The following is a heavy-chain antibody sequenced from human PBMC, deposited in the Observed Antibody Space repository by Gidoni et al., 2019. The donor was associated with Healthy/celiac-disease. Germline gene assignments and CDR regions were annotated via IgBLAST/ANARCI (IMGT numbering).Heavy chain of an antibody. CDR2: IYYSGST. CDR3: V. V-gene: IGHV4-39*01. Sequence: QLQLQESGPGLVKPSETLSLTCTVSGGSISSSSYYWGWLRQPPGKGLEWIGSIYYSGSTYYNPSLKSRVTISVDTAVYYCARHGGGSSWYYYYYGMDVWGQGTTVTVSS. CDR1: GGSISSSSYY. D-gene: IGHD6-13*01. J-gene: IGHJ6*02.